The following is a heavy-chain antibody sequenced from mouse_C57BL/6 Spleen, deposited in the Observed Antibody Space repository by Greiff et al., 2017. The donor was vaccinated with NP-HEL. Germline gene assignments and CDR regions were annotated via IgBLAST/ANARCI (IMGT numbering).Heavy chain of an antibody. D-gene: IGHD3-2*02. CDR2: IDPENGDT. J-gene: IGHJ2*01. Sequence: VQLKESGAELVRPGASVKLSCTASGFNIKDDYMHWVKQRPEQGLEWIGWIDPENGDTEYASKFQGKATITADTSSNTAYLQLSSLTSEDTAVYYCTTASSGTGSDYWGQGTTLTVSS. V-gene: IGHV14-4*01. CDR3: TTASSGTGSDY. CDR1: GFNIKDDY.